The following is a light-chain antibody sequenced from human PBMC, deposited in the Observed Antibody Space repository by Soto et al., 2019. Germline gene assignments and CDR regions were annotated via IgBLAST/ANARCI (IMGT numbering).Light chain of an antibody. CDR3: QQRGNWPWT. CDR2: DAS. Sequence: EIVLTQSPATLSLSPGERATLSCRASQSVSSYLAWYQQKPGQAPRLLIYDASNRATGIPARFSGSGSGTAFNLTISSLEPEDFAVYYCQQRGNWPWTFGQGTKVEIK. J-gene: IGKJ1*01. CDR1: QSVSSY. V-gene: IGKV3-11*01.